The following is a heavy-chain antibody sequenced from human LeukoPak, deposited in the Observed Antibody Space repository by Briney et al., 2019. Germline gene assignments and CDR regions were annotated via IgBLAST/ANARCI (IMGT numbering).Heavy chain of an antibody. J-gene: IGHJ1*01. CDR3: AKDDDWGRYKH. CDR2: ISPSGGIT. V-gene: IGHV3-23*01. CDR1: GFTFSSHG. D-gene: IGHD3-16*01. Sequence: GGTLRLSCAASGFTFSSHGMNWVRQAPGKGLERVSGISPSGGITYYTDSVKGRFTISRDNSKNTQSLQMNSLRAEDTAVYYCAKDDDWGRYKHWGQGTLVTVSS.